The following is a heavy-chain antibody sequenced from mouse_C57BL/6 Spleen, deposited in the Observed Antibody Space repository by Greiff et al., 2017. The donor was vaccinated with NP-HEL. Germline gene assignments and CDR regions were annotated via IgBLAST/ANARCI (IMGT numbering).Heavy chain of an antibody. Sequence: QVQLQQSGAELMKPGASVKLSCKATGYTFTGYWIEWVKQRPGHGLEWIGEILPGSGSTNYNEKFKGKATFTADTSSNTAYMQLSSLTTEDSAIYYCARGGSSGYDWFAYWGQGTLVTVSA. D-gene: IGHD3-2*02. J-gene: IGHJ3*01. CDR2: ILPGSGST. CDR1: GYTFTGYW. CDR3: ARGGSSGYDWFAY. V-gene: IGHV1-9*01.